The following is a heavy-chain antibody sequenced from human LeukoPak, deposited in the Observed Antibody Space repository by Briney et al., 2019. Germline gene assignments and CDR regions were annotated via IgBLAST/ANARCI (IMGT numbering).Heavy chain of an antibody. Sequence: SETLSLTCAVYGGSFSGYYWSWIRQPPGKGLEWIGEINHSGSTNYNPSLKSRVTISVDTSKNQFSLKLSSVTAADTAVYYCARAPVYGFWSGYYKNWGQGTLVTVSS. J-gene: IGHJ4*02. D-gene: IGHD3-3*01. CDR3: ARAPVYGFWSGYYKN. CDR1: GGSFSGYY. V-gene: IGHV4-34*01. CDR2: INHSGST.